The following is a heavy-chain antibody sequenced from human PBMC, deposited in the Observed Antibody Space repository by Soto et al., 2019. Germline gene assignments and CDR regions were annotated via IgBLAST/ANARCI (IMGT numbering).Heavy chain of an antibody. CDR3: ARASVGITMIVVANYYYGMDV. D-gene: IGHD3-22*01. J-gene: IGHJ6*02. CDR1: GGTFSSYA. V-gene: IGHV1-69*13. Sequence: RASVKVSCKASGGTFSSYAISWVRQAPGQGLEWMGGIIPIFGTANYAQKFQGRVTITAGESTSTAYMELSSLRSEDTAVYYCARASVGITMIVVANYYYGMDVWGQGTTVTVSS. CDR2: IIPIFGTA.